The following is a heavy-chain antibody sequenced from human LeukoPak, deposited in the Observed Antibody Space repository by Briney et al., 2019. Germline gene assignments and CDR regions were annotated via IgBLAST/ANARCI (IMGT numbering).Heavy chain of an antibody. V-gene: IGHV6-1*01. CDR1: GDSVSSNSAA. CDR3: ARDHLGQSAIFGVVIRYFDY. Sequence: SQTLSLTCAISGDSVSSNSAAWNWIRQSPSRGLEWLGRTYYRSKWYNDYAVSVKSRITINPDTSKNQFSLQLNSVTPEDTAVYYCARDHLGQSAIFGVVIRYFDYWGQGTLVTVSS. J-gene: IGHJ4*02. CDR2: TYYRSKWYN. D-gene: IGHD3-3*01.